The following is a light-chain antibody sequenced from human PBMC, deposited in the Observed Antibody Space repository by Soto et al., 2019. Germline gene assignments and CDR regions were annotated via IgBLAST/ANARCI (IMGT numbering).Light chain of an antibody. Sequence: QSALTQPASVSGSPGQSITITCTGTSSDVGNYNLVSWYQQHAGKAPKLMIYEDSKRPSGVSSRFSGSKSGNTASLTISGLQAEDEADYYCCTYATSSMVVGGGTKLTVL. J-gene: IGLJ2*01. CDR2: EDS. V-gene: IGLV2-23*01. CDR3: CTYATSSMV. CDR1: SSDVGNYNL.